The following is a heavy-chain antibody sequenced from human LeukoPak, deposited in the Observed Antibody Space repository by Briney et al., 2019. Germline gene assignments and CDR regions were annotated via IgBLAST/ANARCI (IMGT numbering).Heavy chain of an antibody. CDR1: EFTFSSYW. Sequence: GGSLRLSCAASEFTFSSYWMSWVRQAPGKGLEWVANIKQDGSEKYYVDSVKGRFTISRDNAKNSLYLQMNSLRAEDTAVYYCAKEASPTEITYFDYWGQGTLVTVSS. J-gene: IGHJ4*02. D-gene: IGHD1-14*01. CDR2: IKQDGSEK. CDR3: AKEASPTEITYFDY. V-gene: IGHV3-7*01.